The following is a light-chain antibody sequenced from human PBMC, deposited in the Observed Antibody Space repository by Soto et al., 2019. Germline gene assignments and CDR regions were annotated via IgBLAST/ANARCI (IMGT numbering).Light chain of an antibody. J-gene: IGKJ5*01. CDR1: QSISSY. V-gene: IGKV1-39*01. CDR3: QQSYSTPIP. CDR2: AAC. Sequence: DIQMTQSPSSLSASVGDRVTITCRASQSISSYLNWYQQKPGKAPKLLIYAACSLQSGVPSRFSGSVSGTDFTLTISSLQTEDFATYYCQQSYSTPIPLRQGTRLEIK.